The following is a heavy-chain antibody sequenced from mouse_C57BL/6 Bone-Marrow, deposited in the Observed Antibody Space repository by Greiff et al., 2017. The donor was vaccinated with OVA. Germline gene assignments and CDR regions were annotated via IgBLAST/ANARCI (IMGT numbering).Heavy chain of an antibody. CDR1: GYTFTDHT. Sequence: QVQLKESDAELVKPGASVKISCKVSGYTFTDHTIHWMKQRPEQGLEWIGYIYPRDGSTKYNEKFKGKATLTADKSSSTAYMQLNSLTSEDSAVYFCARERDYYGSSPWFAYWGQGTLVTVSA. CDR2: IYPRDGST. D-gene: IGHD1-1*01. J-gene: IGHJ3*01. V-gene: IGHV1-78*01. CDR3: ARERDYYGSSPWFAY.